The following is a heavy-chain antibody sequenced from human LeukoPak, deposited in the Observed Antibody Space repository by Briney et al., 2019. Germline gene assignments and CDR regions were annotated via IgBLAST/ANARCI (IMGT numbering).Heavy chain of an antibody. D-gene: IGHD1-26*01. V-gene: IGHV4-31*03. CDR2: IYYSGST. CDR3: ATAGGTSGSYYWDWFDP. Sequence: SETLSLTCTVSGGSISSGGYYWSWIRQHPGKGLEWIRYIYYSGSTYYNPSLKSRVTISVDTSKNQFSLKLSSVTAADTAVYYCATAGGTSGSYYWDWFDPWGQGTLVTVSS. J-gene: IGHJ5*02. CDR1: GGSISSGGYY.